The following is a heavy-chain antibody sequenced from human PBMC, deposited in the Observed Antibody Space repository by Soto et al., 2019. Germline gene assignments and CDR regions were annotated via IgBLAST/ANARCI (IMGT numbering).Heavy chain of an antibody. CDR2: ISGSGGNT. D-gene: IGHD1-26*01. CDR3: AKDRGSGSYPGWFDP. Sequence: PGGSLRLSCAASGFPFSSYSMSWVRQAPGKGLEWVSAISGSGGNTYYADSVKGRFTISRDNSKNTLYLQMNSLRGEDTAVYYCAKDRGSGSYPGWFDPWGQGTLVTVSS. J-gene: IGHJ5*02. CDR1: GFPFSSYS. V-gene: IGHV3-23*01.